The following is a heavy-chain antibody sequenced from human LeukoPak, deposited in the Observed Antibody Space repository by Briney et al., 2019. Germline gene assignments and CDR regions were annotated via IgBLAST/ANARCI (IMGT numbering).Heavy chain of an antibody. J-gene: IGHJ5*02. CDR1: GGSMTHYF. CDR2: THTSGSP. Sequence: SGTLSLTCTVSGGSMTHYFWNWIRQPPGKGREWIGYTHTSGSPDYSRSLKSRVTISLDTSKNQFSLMLSSVTAADTAVYFCARATQRYCSGTTCFPYWFDTWGQGTLATVSS. V-gene: IGHV4-4*09. D-gene: IGHD2-2*01. CDR3: ARATQRYCSGTTCFPYWFDT.